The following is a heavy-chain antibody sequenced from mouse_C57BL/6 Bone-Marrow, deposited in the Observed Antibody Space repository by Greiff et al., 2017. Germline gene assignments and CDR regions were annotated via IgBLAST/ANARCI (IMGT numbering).Heavy chain of an antibody. CDR3: ARRGGSSWFAY. Sequence: QVQLQQSGAELARPGASVKMSCKASGYTFTSYTMRWVKQRPGQGLEWIGYINPSSGYTKYNQKFKDKATLTADKSSSTAYMQLSSLTSEDSAVYYCARRGGSSWFAYWGQGTLVTVSA. D-gene: IGHD1-1*01. V-gene: IGHV1-4*01. CDR1: GYTFTSYT. J-gene: IGHJ3*01. CDR2: INPSSGYT.